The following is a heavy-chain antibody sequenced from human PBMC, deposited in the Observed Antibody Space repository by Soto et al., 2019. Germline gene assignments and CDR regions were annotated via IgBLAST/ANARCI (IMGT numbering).Heavy chain of an antibody. Sequence: LRLSCAASGFTFSSYEMNWVRQAPGKGLEWVSYISSSGSTIYYADSVEGRFTISRDNAKNSLYLQMNSLRAEDTAVYYCARDRLLWFGESHWGQGTLVTVSS. V-gene: IGHV3-48*03. CDR3: ARDRLLWFGESH. CDR2: ISSSGSTI. CDR1: GFTFSSYE. J-gene: IGHJ4*02. D-gene: IGHD3-10*01.